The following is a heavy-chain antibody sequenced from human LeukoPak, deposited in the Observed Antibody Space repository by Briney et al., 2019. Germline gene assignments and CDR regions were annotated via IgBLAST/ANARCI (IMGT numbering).Heavy chain of an antibody. CDR1: GFTFSSYW. CDR2: IKQDGSEK. V-gene: IGHV3-7*01. J-gene: IGHJ4*02. Sequence: PGGSLRLSCAASGFTFSSYWMNWVRQAPGKGLEWVADIKQDGSEKYYVDSVKGRFTISRDNAKNSLYLQLNSLRAEDTAVYYCVRGERRDGYYLYALFDYWGEGTPVTVSS. CDR3: VRGERRDGYYLYALFDY. D-gene: IGHD5-24*01.